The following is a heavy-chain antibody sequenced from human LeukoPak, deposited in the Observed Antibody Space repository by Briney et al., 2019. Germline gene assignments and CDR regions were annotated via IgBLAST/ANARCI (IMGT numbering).Heavy chain of an antibody. CDR3: ARELGGNGFQH. CDR2: IIPIFGTA. CDR1: GGTFSSYA. D-gene: IGHD4-23*01. J-gene: IGHJ1*01. V-gene: IGHV1-69*05. Sequence: SVKVSCKASGGTFSSYAISWVQQAPGQGLKWMGRIIPIFGTANYAQKFQGRVTITTEESTSTAYMELSSLRSEDTAVYYCARELGGNGFQHWGQGTLGTVSS.